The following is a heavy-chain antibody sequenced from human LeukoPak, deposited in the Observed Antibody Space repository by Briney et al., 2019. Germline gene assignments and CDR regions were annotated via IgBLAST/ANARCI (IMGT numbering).Heavy chain of an antibody. J-gene: IGHJ4*02. CDR3: AKASAMIVVVSKHFDY. Sequence: GGSLRLSCAASGFTFSSYWMSWVRQAPGKGLEWVANIKQDGSETYYVDSVKGRFTISRDNAKKSVYLQMYSLRVDDTAVYYCAKASAMIVVVSKHFDYWGQGTLVTVSS. D-gene: IGHD3-22*01. CDR2: IKQDGSET. V-gene: IGHV3-7*01. CDR1: GFTFSSYW.